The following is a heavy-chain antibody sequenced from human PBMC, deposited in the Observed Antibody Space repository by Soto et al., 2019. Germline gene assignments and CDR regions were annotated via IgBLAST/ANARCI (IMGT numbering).Heavy chain of an antibody. CDR2: IYYSGST. Sequence: GPGPGGASETLSLTCTVSGGSISSSSYYWGWIRQPPGKGLEWIGSIYYSGSTYYNPSLKSRVTISVDTSKNQFSLKLSSVTAADTAVYYCASAETLAHVQWLAHDAFDIWGQGTMVTVSS. CDR1: GGSISSSSYY. J-gene: IGHJ3*02. D-gene: IGHD6-19*01. V-gene: IGHV4-39*01. CDR3: ASAETLAHVQWLAHDAFDI.